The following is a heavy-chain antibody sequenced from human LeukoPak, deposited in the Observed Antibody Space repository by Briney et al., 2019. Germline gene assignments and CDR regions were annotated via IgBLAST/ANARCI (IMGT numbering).Heavy chain of an antibody. J-gene: IGHJ4*02. CDR3: ARDPSNSSGYHAHFDS. Sequence: ASVRVFCKASGYTFTHHGISWVRQAPGQGLEWMGWISCYNGDTMYAQNVQGRVTMTTDTSTRTAYIELRSLRSDDTAMYYCARDPSNSSGYHAHFDSWGQGTLVTVSS. D-gene: IGHD3-22*01. CDR2: ISCYNGDT. V-gene: IGHV1-18*01. CDR1: GYTFTHHG.